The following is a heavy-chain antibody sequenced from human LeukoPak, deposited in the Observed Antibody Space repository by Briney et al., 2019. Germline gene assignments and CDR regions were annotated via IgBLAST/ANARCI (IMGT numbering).Heavy chain of an antibody. CDR1: GGSFSGYY. J-gene: IGHJ4*02. D-gene: IGHD3-22*01. V-gene: IGHV4-34*01. Sequence: PSETLSLTCAVYGGSFSGYYWSWIRQPPGKGLEWIGEINHSGSTNYNPSLKSRVTISVGTSKNQFSLKLSSVTAADTAVYYCARGCDDSSGYYQYYFDYWGQGTLVTVSS. CDR2: INHSGST. CDR3: ARGCDDSSGYYQYYFDY.